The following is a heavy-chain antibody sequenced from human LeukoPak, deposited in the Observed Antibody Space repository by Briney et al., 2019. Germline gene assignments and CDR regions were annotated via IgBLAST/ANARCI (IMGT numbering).Heavy chain of an antibody. Sequence: PGRSLSLSCAASGFTFSSYGMHWVRQAPGKGLEWVAVISYDGSNKYYADSVKGRFTISRDNSKNTLYLQMNSLRAEDTAVYYCAKGRGYSSSWYVFDYWGQGTLVTVSS. CDR2: ISYDGSNK. D-gene: IGHD6-13*01. CDR3: AKGRGYSSSWYVFDY. J-gene: IGHJ4*02. V-gene: IGHV3-30*18. CDR1: GFTFSSYG.